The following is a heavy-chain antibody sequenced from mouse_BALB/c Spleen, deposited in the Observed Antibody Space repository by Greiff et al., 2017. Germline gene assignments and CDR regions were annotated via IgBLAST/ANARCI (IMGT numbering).Heavy chain of an antibody. CDR2: IDPSDSYT. CDR3: AKLGIQPGFAY. CDR1: GYTFTSYW. D-gene: IGHD6-1*01. Sequence: QVQLQQSGAELVKPGASVKLSCKASGYTFTSYWMHWVKQRPGQGLGWIGEIDPSDSYTNYNQKFKGKATLTVDKSSSTVYLQLSSLTSEDSAVYYEAKLGIQPGFAYWGQGTLVTVSA. J-gene: IGHJ3*01. V-gene: IGHV1-69*02.